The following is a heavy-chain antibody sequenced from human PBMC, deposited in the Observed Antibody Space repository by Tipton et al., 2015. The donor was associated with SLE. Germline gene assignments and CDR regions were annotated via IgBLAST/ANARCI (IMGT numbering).Heavy chain of an antibody. D-gene: IGHD2-8*01. J-gene: IGHJ3*02. Sequence: SLRLSCVASGFAFNMHWMSWVRQDPGKGLEWVANINQGGSEKYYLDSAKGRITISRDNAHNSLYLQMDSLRVDDTAVYYCVRDHTAPGLIFDIWGQGTTVIVSS. V-gene: IGHV3-7*01. CDR3: VRDHTAPGLIFDI. CDR2: INQGGSEK. CDR1: GFAFNMHW.